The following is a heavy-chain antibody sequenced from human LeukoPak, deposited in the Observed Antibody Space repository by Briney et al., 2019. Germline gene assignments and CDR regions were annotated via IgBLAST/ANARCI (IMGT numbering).Heavy chain of an antibody. CDR2: ISSSSYYI. V-gene: IGHV3-21*04. J-gene: IGHJ4*02. CDR1: GFSFSSYK. CDR3: AKDAGIAAAANFDY. Sequence: GGSLRLSCAASGFSFSSYKMNWVRQAPGKGLEWVSSISSSSYYIYYADSVKGRFTISRDNSKNTLYLQMNSLRAEDTAVYYCAKDAGIAAAANFDYWGQGTLVTVSS. D-gene: IGHD6-13*01.